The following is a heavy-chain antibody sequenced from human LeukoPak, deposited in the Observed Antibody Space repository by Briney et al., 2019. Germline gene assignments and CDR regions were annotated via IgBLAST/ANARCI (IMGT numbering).Heavy chain of an antibody. CDR2: IIPIFGTA. CDR1: GGTFSSYA. V-gene: IGHV1-69*13. J-gene: IGHJ1*01. CDR3: AREGYDSSGSIEYFQH. Sequence: SVKVSCKASGGTFSSYAISWVRQAPGQGLEWMGGIIPIFGTANYAQKFQGRVTITADESTSTAYMELSSLRSEDTAVYYCAREGYDSSGSIEYFQHWGQGTLVTASS. D-gene: IGHD3-22*01.